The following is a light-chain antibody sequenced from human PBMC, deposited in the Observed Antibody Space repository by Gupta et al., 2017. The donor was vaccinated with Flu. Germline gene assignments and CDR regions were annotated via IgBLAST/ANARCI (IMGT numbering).Light chain of an antibody. CDR2: KAS. Sequence: DIQMTQSPSTLSASVGDRVTITCRASQSISNWLAWYQQKPGKAPKVLIYKASSLESGVPSRFSGSGSGTEFTLTISSLQPDYSATYYCQQYNSYSITFGQGTRLEIK. J-gene: IGKJ5*01. CDR3: QQYNSYSIT. V-gene: IGKV1-5*03. CDR1: QSISNW.